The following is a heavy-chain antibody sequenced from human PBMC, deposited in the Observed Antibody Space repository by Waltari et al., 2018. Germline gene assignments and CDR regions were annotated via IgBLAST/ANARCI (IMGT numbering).Heavy chain of an antibody. CDR3: VRNRGWQQFDF. CDR2: IKEDGGRK. V-gene: IGHV3-7*01. D-gene: IGHD2-15*01. CDR1: GFTLSNYW. J-gene: IGHJ4*02. Sequence: EVQLVESGGGLVQPGGSLRLSCAVSGFTLSNYWMGWVRQAPGKGVGGVAGIKEDGGRKDDVDSVKGRFTISRDNAKSTLYLQMNSLRAEDTAVFYCVRNRGWQQFDFWGQGTLVTVSS.